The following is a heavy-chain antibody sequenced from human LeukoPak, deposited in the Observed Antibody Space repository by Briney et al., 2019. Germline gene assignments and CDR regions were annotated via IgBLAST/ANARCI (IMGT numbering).Heavy chain of an antibody. CDR3: AKGNDYWSGYAVQRRDRSDY. V-gene: IGHV3-30*18. CDR1: GLTFSSYG. CDR2: ISYDGMTK. J-gene: IGHJ4*02. Sequence: GGSLRLSRSASGLTFSSYGMHWVRQAPGKGLEWVAVISYDGMTKYYEESVKGRFTISRDNSKNTLYLQMNNLRAEDTAVYYCAKGNDYWSGYAVQRRDRSDYWGQGTLVTVSS. D-gene: IGHD3-3*01.